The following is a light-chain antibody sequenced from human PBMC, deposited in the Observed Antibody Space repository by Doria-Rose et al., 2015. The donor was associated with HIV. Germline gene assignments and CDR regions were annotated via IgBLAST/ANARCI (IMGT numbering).Light chain of an antibody. V-gene: IGKV1-5*03. Sequence: DLQLIQSPSTLSSSVGDRVTITCRASQSISRCLAWYQQKPGKAPNLLIYKASSLESGVPSRFSGSGSGTEFTLTISSLQPDDFATYYCQQYDTYSWTFGQGTMVEIK. CDR2: KAS. J-gene: IGKJ1*01. CDR3: QQYDTYSWT. CDR1: QSISRC.